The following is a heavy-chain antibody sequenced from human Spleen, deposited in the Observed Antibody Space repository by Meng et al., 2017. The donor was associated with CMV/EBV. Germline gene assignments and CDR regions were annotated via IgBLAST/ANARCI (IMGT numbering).Heavy chain of an antibody. V-gene: IGHV4-28*01. CDR2: IYYSGST. Sequence: GRLQESGPGLVKPPDTLSLTCACPGYSISSTNWWGWIRQPPGKGLEWIGYIYYSGSTSYNPSLKSRVTMSVDTSKNQFSLNLNSVTAVDTAVYYCARNVPGTSAYYDWGQGTLVTVSS. D-gene: IGHD3-22*01. CDR1: GYSISSTNW. CDR3: ARNVPGTSAYYD. J-gene: IGHJ4*02.